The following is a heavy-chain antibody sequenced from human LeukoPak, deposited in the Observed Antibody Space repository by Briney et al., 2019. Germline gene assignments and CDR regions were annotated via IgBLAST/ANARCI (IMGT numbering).Heavy chain of an antibody. Sequence: ASVKVSCKASGYTFTSYYMHWVRQAPGQGLEWMGIINPSGGSTSYAQKFQGRVTMTRDTSTSTVYMELSSLRSEDTAVYYCARGVIVGAMLGYFQHWGQGTLVTVSS. V-gene: IGHV1-46*01. CDR1: GYTFTSYY. J-gene: IGHJ1*01. CDR2: INPSGGST. CDR3: ARGVIVGAMLGYFQH. D-gene: IGHD1-26*01.